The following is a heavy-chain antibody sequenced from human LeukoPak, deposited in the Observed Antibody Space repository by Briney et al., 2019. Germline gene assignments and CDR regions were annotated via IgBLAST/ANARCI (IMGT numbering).Heavy chain of an antibody. CDR2: IYYSGST. D-gene: IGHD6-13*01. J-gene: IGHJ3*02. CDR3: ARMGSSYENVFDI. CDR1: GGSVSSGSYY. Sequence: SETLSLTCTVSGGSVSSGSYYWSWIRQPPGTGLEWIGYIYYSGSTNYNPSLKSRVTISVDTSKKQFSLKLSSVTAADTAVYYCARMGSSYENVFDIWGQGTMVTVSS. V-gene: IGHV4-61*01.